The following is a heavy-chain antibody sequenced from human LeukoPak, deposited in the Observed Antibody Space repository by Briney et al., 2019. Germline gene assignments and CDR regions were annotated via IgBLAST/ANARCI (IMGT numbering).Heavy chain of an antibody. V-gene: IGHV1-69*05. D-gene: IGHD5-18*01. J-gene: IGHJ3*02. CDR1: GGTFSSYA. Sequence: SVKVSCKASGGTFSSYAISWVQQAPGQGLEWMGGIIPIFGTANYAQKFQGRVTITTDESTSTAYMELSSLRSEDTAVYYCARRAGGYSYGGAFDIWGQGTMVTVSS. CDR2: IIPIFGTA. CDR3: ARRAGGYSYGGAFDI.